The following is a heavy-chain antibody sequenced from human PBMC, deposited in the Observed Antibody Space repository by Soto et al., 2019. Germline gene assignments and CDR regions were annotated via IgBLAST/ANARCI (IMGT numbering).Heavy chain of an antibody. J-gene: IGHJ4*02. Sequence: LSCAASGFTFSSYAMSWVRQAPGKGLEWVSAISGSGGSTYYADSVKGRFTISRDNSKNTLYLQMNSLRAEDTAVYYCAKSLYVWFGELLSPSDYWGQGTLVTVSS. D-gene: IGHD3-10*01. CDR2: ISGSGGST. V-gene: IGHV3-23*01. CDR1: GFTFSSYA. CDR3: AKSLYVWFGELLSPSDY.